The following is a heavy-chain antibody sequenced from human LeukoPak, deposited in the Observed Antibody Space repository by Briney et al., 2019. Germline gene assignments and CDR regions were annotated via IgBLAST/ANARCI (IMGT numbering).Heavy chain of an antibody. CDR3: AREGPTRYPIGYPFDC. J-gene: IGHJ4*02. V-gene: IGHV1-69*04. CDR2: IIPILGIA. D-gene: IGHD2-2*01. Sequence: ASVKVSCKASGGTFSSYAISWVRQAPGQGLEWMGRIIPILGIANYAQKFQGRVTITADKSTSAAYMELSSLRSEDTAVYYCAREGPTRYPIGYPFDCWGQGTLVIVSS. CDR1: GGTFSSYA.